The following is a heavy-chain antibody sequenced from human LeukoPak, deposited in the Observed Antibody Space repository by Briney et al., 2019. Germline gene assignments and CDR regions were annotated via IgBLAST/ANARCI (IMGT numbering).Heavy chain of an antibody. D-gene: IGHD3-22*01. Sequence: SQTLSLTCAISGDSVSSNSAAWNWIRQSPSRGLEWLGRTYYRSKWYNDYAVSVKSRITINPDTSKNQFSLQLNSVTPEDTAVYYCAREKIGYYDGSGRGWFDPWGQGTLVTVSS. CDR2: TYYRSKWYN. CDR1: GDSVSSNSAA. CDR3: AREKIGYYDGSGRGWFDP. J-gene: IGHJ5*02. V-gene: IGHV6-1*01.